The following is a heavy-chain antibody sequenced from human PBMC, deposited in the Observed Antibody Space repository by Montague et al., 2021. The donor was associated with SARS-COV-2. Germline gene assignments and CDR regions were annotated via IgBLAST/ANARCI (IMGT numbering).Heavy chain of an antibody. D-gene: IGHD6-13*01. CDR3: ARVSRSSWYGGSLGEALDY. CDR1: GFTFSSYS. CDR2: ISSSSSYI. V-gene: IGHV3-21*01. Sequence: SLRLSCPASGFTFSSYSMNWVRQAPGKGLEWVSSISSSSSYIYYADSVKGRFTISRDNAKNSLYLQMNSLRAEDTAVYYCARVSRSSWYGGSLGEALDYWGQGTLVTVSS. J-gene: IGHJ4*02.